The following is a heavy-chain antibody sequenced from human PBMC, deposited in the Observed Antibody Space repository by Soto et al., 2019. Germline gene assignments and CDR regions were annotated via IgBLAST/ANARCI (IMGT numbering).Heavy chain of an antibody. CDR1: GFTFSSHA. V-gene: IGHV3-23*01. CDR3: AKDLGPGELEVHALYYYGLDV. J-gene: IGHJ6*02. CDR2: ISGSGAST. D-gene: IGHD1-7*01. Sequence: EVQLLESGGGLVQPGGSLRLSCTVSGFTFSSHAMNWVRQAPGKGLEWLSGISGSGASTYYADSVRGRFTISRDNSKNTVYLQVNRLRADDTAVYYCAKDLGPGELEVHALYYYGLDVWGQGTTVTVSS.